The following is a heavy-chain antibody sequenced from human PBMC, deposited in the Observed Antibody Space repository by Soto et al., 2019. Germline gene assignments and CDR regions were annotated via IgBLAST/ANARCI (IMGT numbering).Heavy chain of an antibody. V-gene: IGHV1-18*01. J-gene: IGHJ6*02. CDR3: ARDSWYYYDSSGYYFSVYYGMDV. Sequence: GASVKVSCKASGYTFTSYGVSWVRQDPGQGLEWMGWISACNGNTNYAQKLQGRVTMTTDTSTSTAYMELRSLRSDDTAVYYCARDSWYYYDSSGYYFSVYYGMDVWGQGTTVTVSS. D-gene: IGHD3-22*01. CDR2: ISACNGNT. CDR1: GYTFTSYG.